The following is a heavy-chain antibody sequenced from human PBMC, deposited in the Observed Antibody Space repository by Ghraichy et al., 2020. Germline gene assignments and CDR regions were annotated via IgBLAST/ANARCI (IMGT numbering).Heavy chain of an antibody. D-gene: IGHD1-26*01. CDR1: GGSFSGYY. V-gene: IGHV4-34*01. CDR3: ARAYSGSYLPYFDY. Sequence: LSLTCAVYGGSFSGYYWSWIRQPPGKGLEWIGEINHSGSTNYNPSLKSRVTISVDTSKNQFSLKLSSVTAADTAVYYCARAYSGSYLPYFDYWGQGTLVTVSS. J-gene: IGHJ4*02. CDR2: INHSGST.